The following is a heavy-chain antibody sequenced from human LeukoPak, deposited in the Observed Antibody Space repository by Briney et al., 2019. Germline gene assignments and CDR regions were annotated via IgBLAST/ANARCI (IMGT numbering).Heavy chain of an antibody. CDR3: VKVKGDYYYYGMDV. J-gene: IGHJ6*02. CDR1: GFTFDDYG. Sequence: GGSLRLSCAASGFTFDDYGMSWVRQAPGKGLEWVSGINWNGGSTGYADSVKGRFTISRDNANNSLYLQMNSLRVEDTALYYCVKVKGDYYYYGMDVWGQGTTVTVSS. D-gene: IGHD2-21*01. V-gene: IGHV3-20*04. CDR2: INWNGGST.